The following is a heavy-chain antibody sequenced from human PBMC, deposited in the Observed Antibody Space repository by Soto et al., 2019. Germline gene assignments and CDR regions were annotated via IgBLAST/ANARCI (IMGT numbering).Heavy chain of an antibody. CDR3: ARVSDGYFDI. Sequence: EVQLVESGGGLVQPGGSLRLSCATSGFTVSSSSMSWVRQAPGKGLEWVSVIYSGGSTYFPDSVKGRYTISRDNSKSTLYLQMSSLRAEDTAVYYCARVSDGYFDIWGRGTLVTVSS. CDR1: GFTVSSSS. J-gene: IGHJ2*01. V-gene: IGHV3-66*01. D-gene: IGHD4-17*01. CDR2: IYSGGST.